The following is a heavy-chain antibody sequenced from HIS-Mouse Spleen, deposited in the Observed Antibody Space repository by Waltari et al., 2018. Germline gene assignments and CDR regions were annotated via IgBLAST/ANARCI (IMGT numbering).Heavy chain of an antibody. CDR1: GGSISSRSYY. Sequence: QLQLQESGPGLVKPSATLSLTCTVSGGSISSRSYYWGWIRQAPGKGLEWIGSIYYSGSTYYNPSLKSRVTISVDTSKNQFSLKLSSVTAADTAVYYCAREIPYSSSWYDWYFDLWGRGTLVTVSS. CDR3: AREIPYSSSWYDWYFDL. CDR2: IYYSGST. J-gene: IGHJ2*01. V-gene: IGHV4-39*07. D-gene: IGHD6-13*01.